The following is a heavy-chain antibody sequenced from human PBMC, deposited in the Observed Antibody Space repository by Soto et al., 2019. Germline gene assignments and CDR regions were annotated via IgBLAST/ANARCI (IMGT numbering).Heavy chain of an antibody. CDR2: ISATGGTT. J-gene: IGHJ4*02. D-gene: IGHD6-19*01. CDR3: AKASSAWYGSKNYYFDS. V-gene: IGHV3-23*01. Sequence: EVHLSESGGGVVQPGGSLRLSCVVSGFTFSDYAMDWVLQAPGKGLEWVSEISATGGTTNYADSVKGRYTISRDNSNNTLYLQLTNLRAEDTAMFYCAKASSAWYGSKNYYFDSWGQGALVTVSS. CDR1: GFTFSDYA.